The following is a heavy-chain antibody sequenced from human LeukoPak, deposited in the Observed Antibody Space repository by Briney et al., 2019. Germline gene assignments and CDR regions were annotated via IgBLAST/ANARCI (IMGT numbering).Heavy chain of an antibody. D-gene: IGHD7-27*01. Sequence: IPGGSLRLSCAASGFTFSHYSMNWVRQAPGKGLEWVSSISSDSRYIYYADSLKGRFTISRDNAKNSLYLQMNSLRAEDTAVYYCAKAGSNWGYFDYWGQGTLVTVSS. V-gene: IGHV3-21*04. CDR3: AKAGSNWGYFDY. CDR2: ISSDSRYI. J-gene: IGHJ4*02. CDR1: GFTFSHYS.